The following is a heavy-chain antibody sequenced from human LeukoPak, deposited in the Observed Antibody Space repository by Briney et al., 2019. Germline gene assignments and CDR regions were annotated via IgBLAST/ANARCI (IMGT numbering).Heavy chain of an antibody. D-gene: IGHD6-19*01. Sequence: GASVKVSCKASGYTFTGYYMHWVRQAPGQGLEWMGWINPNGGGTNYAQKFQGRVTMTRDTSISTAYMELSRLRSDDTAVYYCARPRGSSGWLDYWGQGTPVTVSS. V-gene: IGHV1-2*02. J-gene: IGHJ4*02. CDR2: INPNGGGT. CDR1: GYTFTGYY. CDR3: ARPRGSSGWLDY.